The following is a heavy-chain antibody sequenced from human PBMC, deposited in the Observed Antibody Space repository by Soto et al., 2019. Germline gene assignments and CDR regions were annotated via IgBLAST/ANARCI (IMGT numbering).Heavy chain of an antibody. D-gene: IGHD1-26*01. CDR1: GFTFTSSA. Sequence: SVKVSCKASGFTFTSSAVQWVRQARGQRLEWIGWIVVGSGNTNYAQKFQERVTITRDMSTSTAYMELSSLRAEDTAVYYCAKEFYPGATFDSWGQGISVTVS. J-gene: IGHJ4*02. CDR2: IVVGSGNT. CDR3: AKEFYPGATFDS. V-gene: IGHV1-58*01.